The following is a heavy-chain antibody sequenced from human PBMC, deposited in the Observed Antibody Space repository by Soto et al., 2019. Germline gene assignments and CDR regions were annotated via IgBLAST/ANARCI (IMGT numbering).Heavy chain of an antibody. CDR2: INHSGST. CDR3: ARGLSTIGYCSRTSCYERGWFDP. V-gene: IGHV4-34*01. J-gene: IGHJ5*02. CDR1: GGCFSGYY. D-gene: IGHD2-2*01. Sequence: ASETLSLTCAVYGGCFSGYYWSWIRQPPGKGLEWIGEINHSGSTNYNPSLKSRVTISVDTSKNQFSLKLSSVTAADTAVYYCARGLSTIGYCSRTSCYERGWFDPWGQGTLVTVSS.